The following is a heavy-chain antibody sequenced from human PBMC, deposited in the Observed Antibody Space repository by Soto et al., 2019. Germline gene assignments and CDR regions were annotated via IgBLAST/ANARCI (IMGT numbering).Heavy chain of an antibody. J-gene: IGHJ4*02. CDR3: TRAGGLVARLDY. CDR2: IYYSGST. D-gene: IGHD2-15*01. Sequence: QVQLQESGPGLVKPSQTLSLTCIVSGDSISSGDYHWSWIRQHPGKGLEWIGYIYYSGSTYYNPSLKSRVTISIDASENQFSLKQTSVTAADTAVYYCTRAGGLVARLDYWGPGTLVTVSS. V-gene: IGHV4-31*03. CDR1: GDSISSGDYH.